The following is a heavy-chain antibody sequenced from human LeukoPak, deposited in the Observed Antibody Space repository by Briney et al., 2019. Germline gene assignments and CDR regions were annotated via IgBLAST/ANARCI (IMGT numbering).Heavy chain of an antibody. CDR1: GYTFSRHE. J-gene: IGHJ1*01. CDR3: ARVWQQLVQY. D-gene: IGHD6-13*01. Sequence: PGGSLRLSCAASGYTFSRHEMIWVRQAPGKGLEWVSYISSSGSPKYYADSVKGRFTISRDNAKNSLYLQMNSLRAEDTAVYYCARVWQQLVQYWGPGTLVTVSS. V-gene: IGHV3-48*03. CDR2: ISSSGSPK.